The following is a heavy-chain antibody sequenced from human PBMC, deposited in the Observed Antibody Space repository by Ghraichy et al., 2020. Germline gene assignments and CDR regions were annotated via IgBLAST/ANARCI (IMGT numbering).Heavy chain of an antibody. V-gene: IGHV4-39*01. CDR1: GGSISSSSYY. J-gene: IGHJ4*02. CDR3: ARGPGVVVAATHDSLGYYFDY. Sequence: SETLSLTCTVSGGSISSSSYYWGWIRQPPGKGLEWIGSIYYSGSTYYNPSLKSRVTISVDTSKNQFSLKLSSVTAADTAVYYCARGPGVVVAATHDSLGYYFDYWGQGTLVTVSS. D-gene: IGHD2-15*01. CDR2: IYYSGST.